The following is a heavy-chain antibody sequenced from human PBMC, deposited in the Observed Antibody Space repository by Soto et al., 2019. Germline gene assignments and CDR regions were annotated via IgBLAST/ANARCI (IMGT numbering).Heavy chain of an antibody. CDR3: ARPRRVVGDILSGLDY. CDR1: GFTFSSYW. Sequence: EVQLVESGGGLVQPGGSLRLSCAASGFTFSSYWMSWVRQAPGKGLEWVANIKQDGSEKYYVDSVKGRFTISRDNAKNSLYLQMNSLRAEDTAVYYCARPRRVVGDILSGLDYWGQGTLVPVSS. CDR2: IKQDGSEK. D-gene: IGHD3-9*01. V-gene: IGHV3-7*01. J-gene: IGHJ4*02.